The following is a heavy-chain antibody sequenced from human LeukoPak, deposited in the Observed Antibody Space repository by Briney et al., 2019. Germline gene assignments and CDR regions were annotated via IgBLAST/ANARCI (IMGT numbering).Heavy chain of an antibody. CDR1: GDSVSNNSAT. D-gene: IGHD1-1*01. J-gene: IGHJ4*02. V-gene: IGHV6-1*01. CDR3: ARGLETAIAS. CDR2: TYYKSKWHS. Sequence: PSETLSLTCAISGDSVSNNSATWNWIRQSPSRGLEWLGRTYYKSKWHSDYAVSMKSRIIFNPDTSKNQFSLQLNSVTPEDTAVYFCARGLETAIASWGQGTLVTVSS.